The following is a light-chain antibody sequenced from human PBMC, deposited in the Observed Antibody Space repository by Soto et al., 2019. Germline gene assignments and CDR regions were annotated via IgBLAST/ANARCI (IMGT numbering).Light chain of an antibody. CDR3: SSNAGSHTI. CDR1: SSDVGGYNY. V-gene: IGLV2-11*01. J-gene: IGLJ2*01. Sequence: QSVLTQPRSVSGSPGQSVAISCTGTSSDVGGYNYVSWYQQFPGKVPKLVIYDVTKRPSGVPDRFSGSKSGNTASLTISGLQAEDEADYYCSSNAGSHTIFGGGTKLTVL. CDR2: DVT.